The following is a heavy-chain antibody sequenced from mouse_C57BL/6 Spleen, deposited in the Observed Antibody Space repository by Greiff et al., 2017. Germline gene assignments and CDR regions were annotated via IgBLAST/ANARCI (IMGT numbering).Heavy chain of an antibody. CDR1: GFTFSSYG. J-gene: IGHJ4*01. CDR3: ARQIYYGSGDAMDY. D-gene: IGHD1-1*01. V-gene: IGHV5-6*01. CDR2: ISSGGSYT. Sequence: EVMLVESGGDLVTPGGSLKLSCAASGFTFSSYGMSWVRQTPDKRLEWVATISSGGSYTYYPDSVKGRFTIYRDNAKNTLYLQMSSLKSEDTAMYYCARQIYYGSGDAMDYWGQGTSVTVSS.